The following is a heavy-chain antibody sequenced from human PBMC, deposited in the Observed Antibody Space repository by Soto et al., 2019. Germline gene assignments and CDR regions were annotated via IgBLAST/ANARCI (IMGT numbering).Heavy chain of an antibody. CDR2: TSYDGSDK. CDR3: ARWGTTGGLDV. Sequence: QVQLVESGGGVVQPGTSLRVSCVGSGFTFRSYVIHWVRQAPGKGLERVALTSYDGSDKYYDDSVRGRFTIYRDNSRNTVDLQMDRLRLEDTALYYCARWGTTGGLDVWGQGTLVSVSS. J-gene: IGHJ1*01. D-gene: IGHD3-16*01. CDR1: GFTFRSYV. V-gene: IGHV3-30*19.